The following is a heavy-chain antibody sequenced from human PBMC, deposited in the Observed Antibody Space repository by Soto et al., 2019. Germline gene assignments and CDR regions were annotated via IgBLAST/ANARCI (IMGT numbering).Heavy chain of an antibody. V-gene: IGHV4-59*01. CDR3: ARGGSYGDFFDY. CDR2: IYYTGST. D-gene: IGHD4-17*01. J-gene: IGHJ4*02. CDR1: GGSMSSNY. Sequence: SETLSLTCAVSGGSMSSNYWTWIRQSPGKGLEWIGYIYYTGSTKYNPSLKSRVTISLDTSKNQFSLRLTSVTSADTAVYYCARGGSYGDFFDYWGQGAQVTVSS.